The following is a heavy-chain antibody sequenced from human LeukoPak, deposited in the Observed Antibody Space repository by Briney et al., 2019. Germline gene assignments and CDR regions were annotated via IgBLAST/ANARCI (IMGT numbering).Heavy chain of an antibody. D-gene: IGHD6-19*01. V-gene: IGHV4-38-2*02. CDR1: GYSISSGYY. J-gene: IGHJ4*02. CDR2: IYHSGST. Sequence: SETLSLTCTVSGYSISSGYYWGWIRQPPGKGLEWVGSIYHSGSTYYNPSLKSRVTISVDTSKNQFSLKLSSVTAADTAVYYCARGMKYVAGIDYWGQGTLVTVSS. CDR3: ARGMKYVAGIDY.